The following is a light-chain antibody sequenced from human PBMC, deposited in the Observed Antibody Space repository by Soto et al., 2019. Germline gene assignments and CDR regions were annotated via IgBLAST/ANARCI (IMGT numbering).Light chain of an antibody. CDR1: SSDVGGYNY. J-gene: IGLJ2*01. Sequence: QSVLTQPASVSVSPGQSITISCTGTSSDVGGYNYVSWYQQHPGKAPKLMIYEVSNRPSGVSNRFSGSKSGNTASLTISGLQAEDEADYYCSSYTSSSVVFGGGTKLTVL. CDR2: EVS. V-gene: IGLV2-14*01. CDR3: SSYTSSSVV.